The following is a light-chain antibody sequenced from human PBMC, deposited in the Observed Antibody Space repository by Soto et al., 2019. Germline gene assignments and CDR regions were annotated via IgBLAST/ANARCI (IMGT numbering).Light chain of an antibody. CDR1: QPISSW. Sequence: IQLTQSPSSVSASVGDRVTITCRASQPISSWLAWYQQKPGQPPNLLIYSASTLRSGVPSRFSGSESGTLFTLTITNLQPEDFATYYCQQASSFPRTFGGGTKVEV. CDR2: SAS. J-gene: IGKJ4*01. V-gene: IGKV1-12*01. CDR3: QQASSFPRT.